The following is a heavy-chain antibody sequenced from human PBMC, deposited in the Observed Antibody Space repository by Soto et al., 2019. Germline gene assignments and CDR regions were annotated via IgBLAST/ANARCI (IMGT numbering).Heavy chain of an antibody. CDR2: INHSGST. CDR3: ARDKITGLFDY. Sequence: QVQLQQWGAGLLKPSETLSLTCAVYGRSFSGYYWTWIRQPPGTGLEWIGEINHSGSTNYNPSLKSRVTILVDTSKNQFSLKLTSVTAADTAVYYCARDKITGLFDYWGQGTLVTVSS. CDR1: GRSFSGYY. J-gene: IGHJ4*02. D-gene: IGHD2-8*02. V-gene: IGHV4-34*01.